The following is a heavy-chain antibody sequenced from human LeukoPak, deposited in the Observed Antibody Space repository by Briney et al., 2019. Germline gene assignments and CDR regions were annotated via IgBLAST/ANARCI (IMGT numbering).Heavy chain of an antibody. Sequence: GGSLRLSCAASGFTFSSYTMSWVRQAPGRGLEWVSAMSGSGGSTYYADSVKGRFTISRDNSKNTLYLQMNSLRAEDTAVYYCAAYDFWSGYPSALDAFDIWGQGTMVTVSS. D-gene: IGHD3-3*01. CDR2: MSGSGGST. CDR3: AAYDFWSGYPSALDAFDI. V-gene: IGHV3-23*01. J-gene: IGHJ3*02. CDR1: GFTFSSYT.